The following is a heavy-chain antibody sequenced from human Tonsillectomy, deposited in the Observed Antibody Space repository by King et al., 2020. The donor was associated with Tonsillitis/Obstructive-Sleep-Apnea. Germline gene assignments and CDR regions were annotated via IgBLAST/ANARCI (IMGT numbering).Heavy chain of an antibody. Sequence: VQLVESGGGLIQPGGSLRLSCAASGFTVSSNYMSWVRQAPGKGLEWVSVIYSGGSTYYVESVKGRFTIPRDNSKNTLYLQMNSLRAEDMAVYYLAYTSGSYLTLDYWGQGTRVTVST. D-gene: IGHD1-26*01. CDR2: IYSGGST. J-gene: IGHJ4*02. CDR1: GFTVSSNY. V-gene: IGHV3-53*01. CDR3: AYTSGSYLTLDY.